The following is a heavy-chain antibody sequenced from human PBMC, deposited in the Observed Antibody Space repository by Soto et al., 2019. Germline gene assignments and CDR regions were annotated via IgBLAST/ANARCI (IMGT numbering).Heavy chain of an antibody. J-gene: IGHJ4*02. Sequence: QVQLVQSGAEVKKPGASVKVYCKASGYTFTSYGISWVRQAPGQGLEWMGWISAYNGNTNYAQKLQGRVNMTTDTSPSTAYMELRSMRSDYTAVYYCVRDRGSYALAYWGQGTLVTVSS. CDR1: GYTFTSYG. CDR3: VRDRGSYALAY. D-gene: IGHD1-26*01. V-gene: IGHV1-18*01. CDR2: ISAYNGNT.